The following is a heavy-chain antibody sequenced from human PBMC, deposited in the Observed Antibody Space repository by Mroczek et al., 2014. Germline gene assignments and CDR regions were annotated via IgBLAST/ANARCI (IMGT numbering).Heavy chain of an antibody. CDR1: GFTFSSYG. V-gene: IGHV3-30*18. Sequence: QVQLVQSGGGVVQPGRSLRLSCSASGFTFSSYGIHWVRQAPGKGLEWVAIISYDGSYKYYADSVKGRFTISRDNSKNTLYLQMNSLSAEDTAIYYCAKDQDPSDGSVFSGWYNRADYVGQGT. D-gene: IGHD6-19*01. CDR2: ISYDGSYK. CDR3: AKDQDPSDGSVFSGWYNRADY. J-gene: IGHJ4*02.